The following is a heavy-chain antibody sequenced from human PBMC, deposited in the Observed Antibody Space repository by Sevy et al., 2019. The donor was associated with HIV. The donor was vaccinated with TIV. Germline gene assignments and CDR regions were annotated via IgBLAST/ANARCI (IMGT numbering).Heavy chain of an antibody. CDR2: INQDGTDK. Sequence: GGSLRLSCAASGFTFDHFWLAWVRQAPGKGLEWVAAINQDGTDKYYAESLKGRFTISRDAAKNSLFLQMKSLKSDDTAVYYCARSILRDLWINPCFDSWGQGTLVTVSS. D-gene: IGHD3-3*01. J-gene: IGHJ4*02. V-gene: IGHV3-7*03. CDR1: GFTFDHFW. CDR3: ARSILRDLWINPCFDS.